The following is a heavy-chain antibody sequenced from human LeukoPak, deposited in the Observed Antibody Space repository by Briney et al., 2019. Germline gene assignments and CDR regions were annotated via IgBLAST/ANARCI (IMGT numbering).Heavy chain of an antibody. J-gene: IGHJ2*01. D-gene: IGHD3-10*01. V-gene: IGHV4-38-2*02. CDR3: ARDRGVWYFDL. CDR1: GYSISSGYY. Sequence: TASETLSLTCAVSGYSISSGYYWGWIRQPPGKGLERMGSIYHSGSTYYNPSLKSRVTISVDTSKNQFSLKLSSVTAADTAVYYCARDRGVWYFDLWGRGTLVIVSS. CDR2: IYHSGST.